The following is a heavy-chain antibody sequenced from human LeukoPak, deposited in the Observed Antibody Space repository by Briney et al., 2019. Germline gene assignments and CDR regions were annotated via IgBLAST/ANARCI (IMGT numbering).Heavy chain of an antibody. CDR2: IYLGDSRT. Sequence: GESLKISCEGSGYSFTSHWIGWVRQMPGKGLEWMGVIYLGDSRTRYSPSLQGQVTISADKSINTAYLQWSSLKTSDTAIYYCACRMLTSPWFEPWGQGTLVTVSS. D-gene: IGHD2-2*01. CDR1: GYSFTSHW. V-gene: IGHV5-51*01. CDR3: ACRMLTSPWFEP. J-gene: IGHJ5*02.